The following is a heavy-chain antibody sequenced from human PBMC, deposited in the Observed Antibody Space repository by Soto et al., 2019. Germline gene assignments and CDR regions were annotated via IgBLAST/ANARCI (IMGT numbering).Heavy chain of an antibody. V-gene: IGHV5-51*01. CDR2: IYPGDSDT. D-gene: IGHD3-10*01. J-gene: IGHJ6*02. CDR3: ARGSGRYYNDYYYYGMDV. CDR1: GYSFTSYW. Sequence: GESLKISCKGSGYSFTSYWIGWVRQMPGKGLEWMGIIYPGDSDTRYSPSFQGQVTISADKSISTAYLQWSSLKASDTAMYYCARGSGRYYNDYYYYGMDVWGQGTTVTVSS.